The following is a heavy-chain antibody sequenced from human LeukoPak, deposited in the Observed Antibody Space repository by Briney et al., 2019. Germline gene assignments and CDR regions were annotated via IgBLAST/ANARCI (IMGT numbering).Heavy chain of an antibody. D-gene: IGHD5-24*01. Sequence: GGSLRLSCAASGFTFSSYAMHWVRQAPGKVLEWVAVISYDGSNKYYADSVKGRFTISRDNSKNTLYLQMNSLIAEDTAVYYCAKSGYNRFDYWGQGTRVTVSS. CDR3: AKSGYNRFDY. CDR2: ISYDGSNK. V-gene: IGHV3-30*04. CDR1: GFTFSSYA. J-gene: IGHJ4*02.